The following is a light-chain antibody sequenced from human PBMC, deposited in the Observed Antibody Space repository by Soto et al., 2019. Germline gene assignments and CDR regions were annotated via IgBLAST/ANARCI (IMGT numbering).Light chain of an antibody. CDR3: QQYGSSPPRLT. CDR1: QSVSSSY. V-gene: IGKV3-20*01. J-gene: IGKJ4*01. CDR2: GAS. Sequence: EIVLTQSPGTLSLSPGERATLSCRASQSVSSSYLAWYQQKPGQAPRLLIYGASSRATCIPDRFSGSGSGTDFTLTISRLEPEDFAVYYCQQYGSSPPRLTFGGGTKVEIK.